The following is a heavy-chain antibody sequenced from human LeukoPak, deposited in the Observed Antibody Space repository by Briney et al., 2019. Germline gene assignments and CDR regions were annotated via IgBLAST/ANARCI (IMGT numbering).Heavy chain of an antibody. V-gene: IGHV1-69*13. J-gene: IGHJ6*03. CDR2: IVPIFGTA. Sequence: EASVKVSCKASGDTFSSYTISWVRQAPGQGLEWMGGIVPIFGTANYAQKFQGRVTITADESTGTSYMELSSLRSEDTAVYYCARTYSSSAYYYYMDVWGKGTTVTVSS. D-gene: IGHD6-6*01. CDR3: ARTYSSSAYYYYMDV. CDR1: GDTFSSYT.